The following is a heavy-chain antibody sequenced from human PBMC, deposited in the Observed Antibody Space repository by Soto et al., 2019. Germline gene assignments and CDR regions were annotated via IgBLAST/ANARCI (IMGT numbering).Heavy chain of an antibody. CDR3: ARDTGYSYGGFDY. CDR2: IYYSGST. V-gene: IGHV4-59*01. Sequence: SETLSLTCTVSGGSISSYYWSWIRQPPGKGLEWIGYIYYSGSTNYNPSLKSRVTISVDTSKNQFSLKLSSVTAADTAVYYCARDTGYSYGGFDYWGQGTLVTVSS. J-gene: IGHJ4*02. D-gene: IGHD5-18*01. CDR1: GGSISSYY.